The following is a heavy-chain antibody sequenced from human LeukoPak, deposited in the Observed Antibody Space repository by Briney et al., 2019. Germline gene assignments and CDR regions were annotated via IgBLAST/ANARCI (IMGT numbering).Heavy chain of an antibody. J-gene: IGHJ6*03. D-gene: IGHD2-2*02. Sequence: SLRLSCAASGFTFDDYAMHWVRQAPGKGLEWVSGISWNSGSIGYADSVKGRFTISRDNAKNSLYLQMNSLRAEDMALYYCAKEGKDIVVVPAAIHYYYYMDVWGKGTTVTVSS. CDR2: ISWNSGSI. V-gene: IGHV3-9*03. CDR3: AKEGKDIVVVPAAIHYYYYMDV. CDR1: GFTFDDYA.